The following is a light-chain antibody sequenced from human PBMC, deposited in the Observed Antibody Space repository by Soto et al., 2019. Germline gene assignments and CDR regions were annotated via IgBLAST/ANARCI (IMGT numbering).Light chain of an antibody. CDR1: TGAVTSDYY. Sequence: QAVVTQELSLTVSPGGTVTLTCASNTGAVTSDYYPNWFQQKPGQAPRALIYSTSNTHSWTPARFSGSLLGGKAALTLSGVQPEDEAEYFCLLYYGGGHWVFGGGTKVTVL. V-gene: IGLV7-43*01. CDR3: LLYYGGGHWV. J-gene: IGLJ3*02. CDR2: STS.